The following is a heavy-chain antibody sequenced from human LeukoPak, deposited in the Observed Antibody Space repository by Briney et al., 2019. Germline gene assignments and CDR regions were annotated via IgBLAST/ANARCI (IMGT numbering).Heavy chain of an antibody. D-gene: IGHD2-21*02. Sequence: PSETLSLTCTVSGGSVSSGSYYWSWIRQPPGKGLEWIGYIYYSGSTNYNPSLKSRVTISVDTSKNQFSLKLSSVTAADTAVYYCARMTGDYYDLHEYWGQGTLVTVSS. CDR2: IYYSGST. CDR1: GGSVSSGSYY. V-gene: IGHV4-61*01. J-gene: IGHJ4*02. CDR3: ARMTGDYYDLHEY.